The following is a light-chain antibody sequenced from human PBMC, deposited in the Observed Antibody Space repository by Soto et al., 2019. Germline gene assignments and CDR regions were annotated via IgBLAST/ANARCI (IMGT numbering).Light chain of an antibody. Sequence: EIVMTQSPATLSVSPGERATLSCRASQSVASNLAWYQQKPGQAPRLLIYGASTRATGFPARFSGSGSGTEFTLSISSLQSEDAAVYYCQQYSDWPTWTFGQGTKVEIK. CDR2: GAS. J-gene: IGKJ1*01. V-gene: IGKV3-15*01. CDR3: QQYSDWPTWT. CDR1: QSVASN.